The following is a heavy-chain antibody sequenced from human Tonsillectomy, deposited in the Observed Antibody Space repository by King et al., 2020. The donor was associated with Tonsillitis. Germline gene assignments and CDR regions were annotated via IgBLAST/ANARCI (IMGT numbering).Heavy chain of an antibody. CDR1: GFTFSNYA. V-gene: IGHV3-23*04. Sequence: DVQLVESGGGLVQPGGSLRLSCAASGFTFSNYAMSWVRQAPGKGLEWVSAISSSGGSNYYADSGEGRFTISRDNYKNTLYLQMNSLRAEDTAVYYCAKGGDYSNYVGYYYYYMDVWGKGTTVTAPS. CDR2: ISSSGGSN. CDR3: AKGGDYSNYVGYYYYYMDV. J-gene: IGHJ6*03. D-gene: IGHD4-11*01.